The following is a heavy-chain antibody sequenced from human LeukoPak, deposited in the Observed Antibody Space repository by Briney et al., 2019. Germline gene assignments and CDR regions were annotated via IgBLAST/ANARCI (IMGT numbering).Heavy chain of an antibody. CDR2: IRYDGSNK. D-gene: IGHD6-13*01. CDR3: AKAAVAAAASPDY. V-gene: IGHV3-30*02. Sequence: PGGSLRLSCAASGFTFSSYGMHWVRQAPGKGLEWVAFIRYDGSNKYYADSVKGRFTISRDNSKNTLYLQMNSLRAEDTAVYYCAKAAVAAAASPDYWGQGTLVTVSS. CDR1: GFTFSSYG. J-gene: IGHJ4*02.